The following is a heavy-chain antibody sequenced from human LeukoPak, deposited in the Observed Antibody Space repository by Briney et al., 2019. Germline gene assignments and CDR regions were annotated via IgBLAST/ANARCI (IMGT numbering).Heavy chain of an antibody. J-gene: IGHJ6*03. V-gene: IGHV3-7*01. CDR3: ARVGNVDNYYYYYMDV. CDR2: IKQDGSEK. Sequence: GGSLRPSCAASGFTFSSYWMSWVRQAPGKGLEWVANIKQDGSEKYYVDSVKGRFTISRDNAKNSLYLQMNSLRAEDTAVYYCARVGNVDNYYYYYMDVWGKGTTVTVSS. CDR1: GFTFSSYW. D-gene: IGHD5-12*01.